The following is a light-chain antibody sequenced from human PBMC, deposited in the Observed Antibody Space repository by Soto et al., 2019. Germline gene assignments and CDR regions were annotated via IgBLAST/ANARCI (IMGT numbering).Light chain of an antibody. CDR3: QQYDSSPLT. J-gene: IGKJ1*01. V-gene: IGKV3-20*01. CDR1: QSVSSSY. CDR2: GAS. Sequence: DIEMTQSPSTLSASPGDRATISCRASQSVSSSYLAWYQQKPGQAPKLLIYGASSRATGIPDRFSGSGSGTDFTLTISRLQPEDFAVYYCQQYDSSPLTFGQGTKVDIK.